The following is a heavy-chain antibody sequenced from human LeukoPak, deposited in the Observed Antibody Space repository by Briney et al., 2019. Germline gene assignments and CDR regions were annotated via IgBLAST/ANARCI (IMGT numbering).Heavy chain of an antibody. Sequence: GGSLRLSCAASGFNFGTYAMHWVRQPPGKGLEWVAVISYHGSNNYYADSVKGRFTISRDNSKNTLYLQTNSLRAEDTAVYYCARDLPARSFDYWGQGTLVTVSS. CDR3: ARDLPARSFDY. CDR2: ISYHGSNN. CDR1: GFNFGTYA. V-gene: IGHV3-30-3*01. J-gene: IGHJ4*02.